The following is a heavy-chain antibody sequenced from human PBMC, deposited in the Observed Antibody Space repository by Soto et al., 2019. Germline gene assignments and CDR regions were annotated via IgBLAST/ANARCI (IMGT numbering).Heavy chain of an antibody. CDR3: ARASHYYDSSGTNDY. CDR1: GGTFSSYA. CDR2: IIPIFGTA. D-gene: IGHD3-22*01. J-gene: IGHJ4*02. Sequence: ASVKVSCKASGGTFSSYAIIWVRQAPGQGLEWMGGIIPIFGTANYAQKFQGRVTITADESTSTAYMELSSLRSEDTAVYYCARASHYYDSSGTNDYWGQGTLVTVSS. V-gene: IGHV1-69*13.